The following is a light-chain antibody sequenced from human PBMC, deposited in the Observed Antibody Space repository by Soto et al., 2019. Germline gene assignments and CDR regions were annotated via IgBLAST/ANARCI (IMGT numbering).Light chain of an antibody. V-gene: IGKV3D-15*01. CDR2: GAS. CDR1: QSVSSN. Sequence: EIVMTQSPATLSVSPGERAALSCRASQSVSSNFAWYQHKPGQAPRLLIYGASTRATGIPARFSGSGSGTEFTLTISSLQSEDFAVYYCQQYNNWPPGTFGQGTKLEI. CDR3: QQYNNWPPGT. J-gene: IGKJ2*02.